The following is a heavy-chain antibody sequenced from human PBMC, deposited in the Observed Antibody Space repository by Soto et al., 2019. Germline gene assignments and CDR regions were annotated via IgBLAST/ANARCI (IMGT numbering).Heavy chain of an antibody. Sequence: PSETLSLTCAVSGGSISSGGYSWSWIRQPPGKGLEWIGYIYHSGSTYYNPSLKSRVTISVDRSKNQFSLKLSSVTAADTAVYYCARGGLYGDYASTPISFDYWGQGTLVTVSS. V-gene: IGHV4-30-2*01. CDR3: ARGGLYGDYASTPISFDY. CDR1: GGSISSGGYS. CDR2: IYHSGST. J-gene: IGHJ4*02. D-gene: IGHD4-17*01.